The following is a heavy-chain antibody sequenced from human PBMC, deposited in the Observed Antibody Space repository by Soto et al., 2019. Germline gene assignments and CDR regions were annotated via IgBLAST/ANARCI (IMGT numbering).Heavy chain of an antibody. V-gene: IGHV4-38-2*01. CDR2: IYHAGSV. Sequence: SETLSLTCAVSGYSIGSGYYWAWIRQSPGKGLEWIGSIYHAGSVYYNPSLNGRVALSMDASKNHFSLKLTSVTAADTAVYYCARTFDYYGMDVWGQGTTVTVSS. J-gene: IGHJ6*02. CDR3: ARTFDYYGMDV. CDR1: GYSIGSGYY.